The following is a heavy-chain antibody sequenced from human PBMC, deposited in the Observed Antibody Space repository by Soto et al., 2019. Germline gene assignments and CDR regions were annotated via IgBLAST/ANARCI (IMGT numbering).Heavy chain of an antibody. Sequence: WVRQAPGQGLEWMGWISAYNGNTNYAQKLQGRVTMTTDTSTSTAYMELRSLRSDDTAVYYCAVVESSGWAFDYWGQGTL. CDR2: ISAYNGNT. CDR3: AVVESSGWAFDY. D-gene: IGHD6-19*01. J-gene: IGHJ4*02. V-gene: IGHV1-18*01.